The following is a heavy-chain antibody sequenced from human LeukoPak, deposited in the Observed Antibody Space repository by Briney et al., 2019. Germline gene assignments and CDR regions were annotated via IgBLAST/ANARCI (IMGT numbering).Heavy chain of an antibody. D-gene: IGHD3/OR15-3a*01. CDR2: ISAYNGNT. Sequence: ASVKVSCKPSGSTFTSYGISWVRQPPGQQLEWTGWISAYNGNTNYAQNLQGRVTMTTNTSPTTANMALRSLRCDVPALYSCAVDWTVAGTRGDFDYWGRGTLVTVS. CDR1: GSTFTSYG. V-gene: IGHV1-18*01. J-gene: IGHJ4*02. CDR3: AVDWTVAGTRGDFDY.